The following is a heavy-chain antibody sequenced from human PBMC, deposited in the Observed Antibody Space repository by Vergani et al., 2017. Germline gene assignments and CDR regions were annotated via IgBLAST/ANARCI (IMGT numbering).Heavy chain of an antibody. V-gene: IGHV4-61*02. D-gene: IGHD2-15*01. CDR1: GESIRSGSHY. CDR3: ARSRPYCTSGSCPAI. J-gene: IGHJ4*02. Sequence: QVKLQESGPGLLKPSQTLSLTCTVSGESIRSGSHYWSWLRHPAGKGPEWIGHIHTGGSTDLNPSFKSRVSISVDTSKSQFSVKLNSVTVADTAVSYCARSRPYCTSGSCPAIWCQGTLVTVSS. CDR2: IHTGGST.